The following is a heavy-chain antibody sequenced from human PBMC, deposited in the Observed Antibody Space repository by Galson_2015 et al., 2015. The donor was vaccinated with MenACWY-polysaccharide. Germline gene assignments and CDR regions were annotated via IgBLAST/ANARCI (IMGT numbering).Heavy chain of an antibody. CDR2: MSGSGGST. V-gene: IGHV3-23*01. Sequence: SLRLSCAVSGFTFSSYAMSWVRQAPGKGLEWVSAMSGSGGSTYYADSVKGRFTISRDNSKNTLYLQMNSLRAEDTALYYCATGDYYDSSGYYPYFDYWGQGTLVTVSS. CDR1: GFTFSSYA. J-gene: IGHJ4*02. CDR3: ATGDYYDSSGYYPYFDY. D-gene: IGHD3-22*01.